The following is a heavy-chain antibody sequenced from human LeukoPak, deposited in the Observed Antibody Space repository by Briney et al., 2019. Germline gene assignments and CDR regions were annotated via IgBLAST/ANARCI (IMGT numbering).Heavy chain of an antibody. D-gene: IGHD3-22*01. Sequence: PSETLSLTCTVSGGSISSYYWSWIRQSPEKGLEWIGYIHYSGGTNYNPSLKSRVTISVDRPKNQFSLKLSPVTAADTAVYYCARVLGSSGFYYFDCWGQGTLVTVSS. CDR3: ARVLGSSGFYYFDC. CDR1: GGSISSYY. V-gene: IGHV4-59*01. J-gene: IGHJ4*02. CDR2: IHYSGGT.